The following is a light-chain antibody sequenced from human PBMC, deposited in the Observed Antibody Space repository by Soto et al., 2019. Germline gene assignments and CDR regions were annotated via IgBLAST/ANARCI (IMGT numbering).Light chain of an antibody. Sequence: QSVLTQPASVSGSPGQSITISCTGTSSDVGAYNYVSWYQQYPGKAPKLMIYDVTSRPSGVSNRFSGSKSGNAASLTISGLQAEDEADYYCCYYTSSSSLVFGTGTKLTVL. CDR1: SSDVGAYNY. V-gene: IGLV2-14*03. CDR2: DVT. CDR3: CYYTSSSSLV. J-gene: IGLJ1*01.